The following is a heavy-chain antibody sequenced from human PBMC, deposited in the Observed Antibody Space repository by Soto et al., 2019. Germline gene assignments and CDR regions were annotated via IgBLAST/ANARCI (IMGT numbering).Heavy chain of an antibody. J-gene: IGHJ3*02. D-gene: IGHD3-22*01. CDR3: ARDYYYDSSPKGAFDI. CDR1: GFTFSSYA. Sequence: PGGSLRLSCAASGFTFSSYAMHWVRQAPGKGLEWVAVISYDGSNKYYADSVKGRFTISRDNSKNTLYLQMNSLRAEDTAVYYCARDYYYDSSPKGAFDIWGQGTMVTVSS. CDR2: ISYDGSNK. V-gene: IGHV3-30-3*01.